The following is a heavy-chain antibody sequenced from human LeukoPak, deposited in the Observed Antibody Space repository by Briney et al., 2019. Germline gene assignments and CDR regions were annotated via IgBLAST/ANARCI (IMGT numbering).Heavy chain of an antibody. CDR3: ARDASGGSSGWYLDY. CDR2: ISYDGSNK. V-gene: IGHV3-30-3*01. J-gene: IGHJ4*02. D-gene: IGHD6-19*01. Sequence: SGGSLRLSCAASGFTFSSYAMHWVRQAPGKGLEWVAVISYDGSNKYYADSVKGRFTISRDNSKNTLYLQRNSLRAEDTAVYYCARDASGGSSGWYLDYWGQGTLVTVSS. CDR1: GFTFSSYA.